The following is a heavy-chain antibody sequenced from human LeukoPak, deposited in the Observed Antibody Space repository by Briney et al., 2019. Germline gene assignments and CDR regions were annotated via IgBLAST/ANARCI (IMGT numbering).Heavy chain of an antibody. Sequence: ASVKVSCKASGGTFSSYAISWVRQAPGQGLEWRGGIIPIFGTANYAQKFQGRVTITADESTSTAYMELSSLRSEDTAVYYCARGLSSSWYPGGGYYFDYWGQGTLVTVSS. CDR3: ARGLSSSWYPGGGYYFDY. D-gene: IGHD6-13*01. V-gene: IGHV1-69*13. J-gene: IGHJ4*02. CDR2: IIPIFGTA. CDR1: GGTFSSYA.